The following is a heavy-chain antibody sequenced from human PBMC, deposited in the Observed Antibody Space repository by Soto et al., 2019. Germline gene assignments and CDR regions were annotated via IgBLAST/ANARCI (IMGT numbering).Heavy chain of an antibody. Sequence: QVQLVQSGTEVKKPGSSVKVSCKASGGTFTKYAISWVRQAPRQGLAWMGGIIPIFGATTYAETFQDRLTITADESTTTAYMQLTSLTFEDSAVYYCATALSLAGNFYYGLDVWGQGTTITVS. J-gene: IGHJ6*02. CDR2: IIPIFGAT. D-gene: IGHD3-10*01. CDR3: ATALSLAGNFYYGLDV. CDR1: GGTFTKYA. V-gene: IGHV1-69*01.